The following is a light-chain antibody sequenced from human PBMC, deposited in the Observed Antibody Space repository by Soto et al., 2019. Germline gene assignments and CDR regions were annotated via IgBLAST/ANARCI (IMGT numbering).Light chain of an antibody. CDR2: KAS. Sequence: DIQMTQSPSTLSASVGDRVTITCRASQSISIWLAWYQQKPGKAPKILIYKASSLESGVPSRFSGSGSGTEFTLTISSLQPEDFATYSCQQSYNSPQTFGQGTKVDIK. CDR1: QSISIW. J-gene: IGKJ1*01. V-gene: IGKV1-5*03. CDR3: QQSYNSPQT.